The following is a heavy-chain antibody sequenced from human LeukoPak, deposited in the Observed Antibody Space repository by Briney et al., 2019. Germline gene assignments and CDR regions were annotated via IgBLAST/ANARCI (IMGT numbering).Heavy chain of an antibody. CDR3: ARDYDYVWGSPYHFDY. CDR2: INPNSGGT. V-gene: IGHV1-2*02. Sequence: GASVKVSCKASGYTFTGYYMHWVRQAPGQGLEWMGWINPNSGGTNYAQKFQGRVTMTRDTSISTAYMELSRLRSDDTAVYYCARDYDYVWGSPYHFDYWGQGTLVTVSS. J-gene: IGHJ4*02. CDR1: GYTFTGYY. D-gene: IGHD3-16*01.